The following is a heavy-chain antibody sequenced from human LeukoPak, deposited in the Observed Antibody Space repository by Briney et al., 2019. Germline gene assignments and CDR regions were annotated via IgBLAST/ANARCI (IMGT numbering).Heavy chain of an antibody. Sequence: GGSLRLSCTASGFTFDDYGMSWVRQAPGKGLEWVSGINRNVGTTSYADSVKGRFTIYRDNAKNSLYLQMNGLRAEDTALYHCARGNSNFDSWGQGTLVTVSS. CDR3: ARGNSNFDS. CDR2: INRNVGTT. V-gene: IGHV3-20*01. CDR1: GFTFDDYG. J-gene: IGHJ4*02. D-gene: IGHD4-23*01.